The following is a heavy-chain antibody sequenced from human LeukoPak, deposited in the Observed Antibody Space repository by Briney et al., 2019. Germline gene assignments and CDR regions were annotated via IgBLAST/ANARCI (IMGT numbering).Heavy chain of an antibody. CDR1: GYTLTELS. J-gene: IGHJ3*02. CDR3: ATSRGYYDSSGYWDAFDI. V-gene: IGHV1-24*01. Sequence: ASVKVSCKVSGYTLTELSMHWVRQAPGEGLEWMGGFDPEDGETIYAQKFQGRVTMTEDTSTDTAYMELSSLRSEDTAVYYCATSRGYYDSSGYWDAFDIWGQGTMVTVSS. CDR2: FDPEDGET. D-gene: IGHD3-22*01.